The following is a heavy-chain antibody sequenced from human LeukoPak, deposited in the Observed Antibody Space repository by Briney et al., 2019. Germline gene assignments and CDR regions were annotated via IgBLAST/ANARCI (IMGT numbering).Heavy chain of an antibody. CDR2: IYPGDSDT. D-gene: IGHD5-18*01. J-gene: IGHJ4*02. V-gene: IGHV5-51*01. Sequence: GESLEISCKASGYIFTSYCIGWVRQMPGKGLEWMGIIYPGDSDTRYSPSFQGQVTISADKSISTAYLQWSSLKASDTAMYYCARQGAMVTIDYWGQGTLVTVSP. CDR3: ARQGAMVTIDY. CDR1: GYIFTSYC.